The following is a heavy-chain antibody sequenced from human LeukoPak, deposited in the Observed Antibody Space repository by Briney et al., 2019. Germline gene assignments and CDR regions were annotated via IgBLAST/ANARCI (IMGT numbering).Heavy chain of an antibody. CDR1: GGSFSGYY. Sequence: SETLSLTCAVYGGSFSGYYWSWIRQPPGKGLEWIGEINHSGSTNYNPSLKSRVTISVDTSKNQFSLKLSSVTAADTAVYYCARGLWYDILTGHMSNNWFDPWGQGTLVTVSS. V-gene: IGHV4-34*01. J-gene: IGHJ5*02. CDR3: ARGLWYDILTGHMSNNWFDP. CDR2: INHSGST. D-gene: IGHD3-9*01.